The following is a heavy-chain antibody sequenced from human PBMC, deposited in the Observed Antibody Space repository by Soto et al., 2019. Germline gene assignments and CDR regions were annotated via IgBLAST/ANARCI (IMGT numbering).Heavy chain of an antibody. CDR3: ARRVGVAPVYDAYDF. CDR2: ISGVNGNT. V-gene: IGHV1-18*01. D-gene: IGHD3-10*01. CDR1: GYTFTLYG. J-gene: IGHJ3*01. Sequence: QVQLVQSGAEVKQPGASVKVSCKTSGYTFTLYGVSWVRQAPGQRLEWMGWISGVNGNTNYAQKFQGRVTMTADTSTITGYMELRSLRSDDTAVYYCARRVGVAPVYDAYDFWGQGTLVTVSS.